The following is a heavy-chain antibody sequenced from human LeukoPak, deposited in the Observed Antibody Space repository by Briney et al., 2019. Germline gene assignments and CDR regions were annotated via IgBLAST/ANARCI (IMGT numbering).Heavy chain of an antibody. V-gene: IGHV3-66*01. CDR2: IYSGGNT. D-gene: IGHD3-10*01. CDR3: ARYYGSGSYYP. J-gene: IGHJ5*02. Sequence: PGGSLRLSCAASGFTVSSNYMSWVRQAPGKGLEWVSVIYSGGNTYYADSVKGRFTISRDNSKNTLYLQMNSLRAEDTAVYYCARYYGSGSYYPWGKGTLVTVSS. CDR1: GFTVSSNY.